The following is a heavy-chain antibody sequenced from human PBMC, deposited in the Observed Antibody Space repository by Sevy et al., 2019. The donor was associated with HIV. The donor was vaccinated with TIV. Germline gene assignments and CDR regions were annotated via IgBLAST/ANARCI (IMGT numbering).Heavy chain of an antibody. CDR3: ANLRDDSSGFRFDY. CDR1: GFTFRRYW. J-gene: IGHJ4*02. CDR2: IKQDGSEK. D-gene: IGHD3-22*01. Sequence: GGSLRLSCAASGFTFRRYWMSWVRQAPGKGLEWVANIKQDGSEKYYVDSVKGQFTISRDNAKNSLYLQMNSLRAEDTAVYYCANLRDDSSGFRFDYWGQGTLVTVSS. V-gene: IGHV3-7*01.